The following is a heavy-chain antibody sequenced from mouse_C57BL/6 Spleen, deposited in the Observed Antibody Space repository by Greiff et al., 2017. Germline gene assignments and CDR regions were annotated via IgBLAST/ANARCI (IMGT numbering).Heavy chain of an antibody. D-gene: IGHD2-3*01. CDR1: GYTFTSYT. J-gene: IGHJ3*01. CDR3: ARSGDGYPFAY. V-gene: IGHV1-4*01. Sequence: VQLQQSGAELARPGASVKMSCKASGYTFTSYTMHWVKQRPGQGLEWIGDINPSSGYTKYNQKFKDKATLTADKSSSTAYMQLSSLTSEDSAVYYCARSGDGYPFAYWGQGTLVTVSA. CDR2: INPSSGYT.